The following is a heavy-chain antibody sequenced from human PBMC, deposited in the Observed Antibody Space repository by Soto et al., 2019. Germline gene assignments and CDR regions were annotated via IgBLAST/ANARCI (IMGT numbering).Heavy chain of an antibody. V-gene: IGHV6-1*01. CDR2: TYYRSKWYN. Sequence: SQTLSLTCAISGDSVSSNSAAWNWIRQSPSRGLEWLGRTYYRSKWYNDYAVSVKSRITINPDTSKNQFSLQLNSVTPEDTAVYYCVREPSPVVPAAILYYYMDVWGKGTTVTVSS. D-gene: IGHD2-2*02. CDR3: VREPSPVVPAAILYYYMDV. CDR1: GDSVSSNSAA. J-gene: IGHJ6*03.